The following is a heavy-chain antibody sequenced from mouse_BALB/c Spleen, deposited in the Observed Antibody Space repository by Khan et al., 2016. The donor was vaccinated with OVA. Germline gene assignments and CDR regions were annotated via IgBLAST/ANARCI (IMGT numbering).Heavy chain of an antibody. CDR1: GYSITTDYA. Sequence: EVPLQESGPGLVKPSQSLSLTCTVTGYSITTDYAWNWIRQFPGNKLEWMGYKSYSGNTKYNPFLKSRISNTRDTSKNQFCLQLKSVTTEDTARYYCARVYGGDFDYRCQGSTLTIAS. CDR2: KSYSGNT. J-gene: IGHJ2*01. CDR3: ARVYGGDFDY. V-gene: IGHV3-2*02. D-gene: IGHD1-1*01.